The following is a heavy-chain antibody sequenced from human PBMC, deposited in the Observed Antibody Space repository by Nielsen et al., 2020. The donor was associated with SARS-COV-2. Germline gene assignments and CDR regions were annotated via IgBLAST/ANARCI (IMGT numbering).Heavy chain of an antibody. CDR2: ISYDGSNK. CDR3: ASDSNSYNYYYYYGMDV. V-gene: IGHV3-30*04. Sequence: GESLKISCAASGFTFSSYAMHWVRQAPGKGLEWVAVISYDGSNKYYADSVKGRFTISRDNSKNTLYLQMNSLRAEDTAVYYCASDSNSYNYYYYYGMDVWGQGTLVTVSS. CDR1: GFTFSSYA. D-gene: IGHD2-2*01. J-gene: IGHJ6*02.